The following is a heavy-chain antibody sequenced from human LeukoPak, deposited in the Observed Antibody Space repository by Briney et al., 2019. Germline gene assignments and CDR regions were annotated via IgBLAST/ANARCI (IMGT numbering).Heavy chain of an antibody. D-gene: IGHD3-22*01. Sequence: SGPTLVKPSETLSLTCTVSGGSISSSSYYWGLIRQPPGKGLEWIGSIYYSGSTYYNPSLKSRVTISVDTSKNQFSLKLSSVTAADTAVYYCARHLGSHYESSGYPKAHFDYWGQGTLVTVSS. CDR1: GGSISSSSYY. CDR2: IYYSGST. J-gene: IGHJ4*02. CDR3: ARHLGSHYESSGYPKAHFDY. V-gene: IGHV4-39*01.